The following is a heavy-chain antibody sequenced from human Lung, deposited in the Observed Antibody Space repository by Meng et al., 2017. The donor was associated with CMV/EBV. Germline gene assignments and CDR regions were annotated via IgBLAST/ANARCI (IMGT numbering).Heavy chain of an antibody. J-gene: IGHJ6*02. CDR3: ASESPEYQWLEDYYYGMDV. D-gene: IGHD6-19*01. CDR1: GGSISSSSYY. CDR2: IYYSGST. V-gene: IGHV4-39*07. Sequence: SETLSLXXTVSGGSISSSSYYWGWIRQPPGKGLEWIGSIYYSGSTYYNPSLKSRVTISVDTSTNQFSLKLSSVTAADTAVYYCASESPEYQWLEDYYYGMDVWGQGTXVTVSS.